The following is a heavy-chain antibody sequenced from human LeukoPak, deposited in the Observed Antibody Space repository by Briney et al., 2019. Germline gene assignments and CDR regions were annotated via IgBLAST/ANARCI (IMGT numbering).Heavy chain of an antibody. J-gene: IGHJ4*02. D-gene: IGHD5-12*01. Sequence: GGSLRLSCAASGFTVSSNYMSWVRQAPGKGLGWVSVIYSGGSTYYADSVKGRFTISRDNSKNTLYLQMNSLRAEDTAVYYCARRGYSGYDHLYYFDYWGQGTLVTVSS. V-gene: IGHV3-53*01. CDR1: GFTVSSNY. CDR3: ARRGYSGYDHLYYFDY. CDR2: IYSGGST.